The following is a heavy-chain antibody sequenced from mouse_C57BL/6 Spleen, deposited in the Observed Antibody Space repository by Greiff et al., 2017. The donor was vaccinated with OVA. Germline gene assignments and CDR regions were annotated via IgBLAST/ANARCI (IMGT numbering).Heavy chain of an antibody. CDR3: ARNGATVVATDWYFDV. Sequence: VKLMESGPGLVAPSQRLSITCTVSGFSLTSYAISWVRQPPGKGLEWLGVIWTGGGTNYNSALKSRLSISKDNSKSQVFLKMNSLQTDDTARYYCARNGATVVATDWYFDVWGTGTTVTVSS. CDR2: IWTGGGT. J-gene: IGHJ1*03. CDR1: GFSLTSYA. D-gene: IGHD1-1*01. V-gene: IGHV2-9-1*01.